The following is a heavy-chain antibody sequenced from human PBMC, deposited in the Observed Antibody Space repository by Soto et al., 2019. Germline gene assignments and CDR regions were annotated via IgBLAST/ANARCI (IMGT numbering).Heavy chain of an antibody. J-gene: IGHJ6*02. CDR1: GFTFSTYS. CDR2: TSSSGSYI. V-gene: IGHV3-21*01. D-gene: IGHD3-22*01. CDR3: ARYDSSGYYWPYYYYGMDL. Sequence: GGSLRLSCAASGFTFSTYSMNWVRQAPGKGLEWVSSTSSSGSYIYYADSVKGRFTISRDNAKNSLYLQMNSLRAEDTAVYYCARYDSSGYYWPYYYYGMDLWGQGTTVTVSS.